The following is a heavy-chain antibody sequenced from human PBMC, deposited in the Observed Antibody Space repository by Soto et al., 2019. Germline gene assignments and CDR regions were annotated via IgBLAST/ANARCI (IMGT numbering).Heavy chain of an antibody. Sequence: ALSLTCTVSGGSISSGGYYWSWIRQHPGKGLEWIGYIYYSGSTYYNPSLKSRVTISVDTSKNQFSLKLSSVTAADTAVYYCARGQRTIFGSWYNWFDPWGQGTLVTVSS. CDR2: IYYSGST. V-gene: IGHV4-31*03. CDR1: GGSISSGGYY. CDR3: ARGQRTIFGSWYNWFDP. D-gene: IGHD3-3*01. J-gene: IGHJ5*02.